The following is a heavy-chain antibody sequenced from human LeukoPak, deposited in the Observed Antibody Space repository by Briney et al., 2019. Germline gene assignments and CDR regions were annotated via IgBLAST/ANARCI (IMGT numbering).Heavy chain of an antibody. CDR2: ISAYNGNT. CDR3: ARDHWAVGQQLSHMDV. D-gene: IGHD6-13*01. V-gene: IGHV1-18*01. J-gene: IGHJ6*03. Sequence: ASVKVSCKASGHTFTSYGISWVRQAPGQGLEWMGWISAYNGNTNYAQKLQGRVTMTTDTSTSTAYMELRSLRSDDTAVYYCARDHWAVGQQLSHMDVWGKGTTVTVSS. CDR1: GHTFTSYG.